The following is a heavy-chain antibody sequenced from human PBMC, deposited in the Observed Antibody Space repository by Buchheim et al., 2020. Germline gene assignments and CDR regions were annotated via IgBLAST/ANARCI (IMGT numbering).Heavy chain of an antibody. D-gene: IGHD1-26*01. CDR3: ATTLVGATSSENYYYGMDV. Sequence: QVQLVQSGAEVKKPGASVKVSCKVSGYTLTELSMHWVRQAPGKGLEWMGGFDPEDGETIYAQKFQGRVTMTEETSTDTAYMELSSLRSEDTAVYYCATTLVGATSSENYYYGMDVWGQGTT. J-gene: IGHJ6*02. CDR2: FDPEDGET. V-gene: IGHV1-24*01. CDR1: GYTLTELS.